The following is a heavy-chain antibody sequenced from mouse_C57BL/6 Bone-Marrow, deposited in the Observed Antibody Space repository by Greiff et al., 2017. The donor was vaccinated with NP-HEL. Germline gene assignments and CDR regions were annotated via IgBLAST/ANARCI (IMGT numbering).Heavy chain of an antibody. V-gene: IGHV1-20*01. J-gene: IGHJ2*01. D-gene: IGHD1-1*01. CDR2: INPYNGDT. CDR3: AREGDPIPDYYVGNY. Sequence: EVKLMESGPELVKPGDSVKISCKASGYSFTGYFMNWVMQSHGKSLEWIGRINPYNGDTFYNQKFKGKATLTVDKSSSTAHMELRSLTSEDSAVYYCAREGDPIPDYYVGNYWGQGTTLTVSS. CDR1: GYSFTGYF.